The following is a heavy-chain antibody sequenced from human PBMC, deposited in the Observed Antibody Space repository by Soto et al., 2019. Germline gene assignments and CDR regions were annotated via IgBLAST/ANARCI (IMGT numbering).Heavy chain of an antibody. Sequence: QVQLVESGGGVVQPGRSLRLSCAASGFTFSSYGMHWVGQAPGKGLEWVAVIWYDGSNKYYADSVKGRFTISRDNSKNTLYLQMNSLRAEDTAVYYCARSHCGGDCYSGWYFDLWGRGTLVTVSS. D-gene: IGHD2-21*02. CDR3: ARSHCGGDCYSGWYFDL. V-gene: IGHV3-33*01. CDR2: IWYDGSNK. J-gene: IGHJ2*01. CDR1: GFTFSSYG.